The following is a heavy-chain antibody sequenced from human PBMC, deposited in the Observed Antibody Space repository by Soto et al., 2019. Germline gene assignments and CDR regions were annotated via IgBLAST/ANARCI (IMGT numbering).Heavy chain of an antibody. V-gene: IGHV3-33*01. CDR3: ARDRGSDDPIDY. Sequence: PGGSLRLSCAASGFTFSSYGMHWVRQAPGKGLEWVAVIWYDGMNKYYADSVRGRFTISRDNSKNTLYLQMNSLRAEDTAVYYCARDRGSDDPIDYWGQGTLVTVSS. J-gene: IGHJ4*02. CDR1: GFTFSSYG. CDR2: IWYDGMNK. D-gene: IGHD3-10*01.